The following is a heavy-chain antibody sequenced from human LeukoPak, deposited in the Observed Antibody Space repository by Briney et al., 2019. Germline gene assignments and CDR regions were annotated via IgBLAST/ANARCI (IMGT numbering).Heavy chain of an antibody. V-gene: IGHV1-2*02. CDR2: INPNSGGT. Sequence: GASVKVSSKASEFPFTGYYMHWVRRAPGQGLEWMGWINPNSGGTNYAQKFQGRVTMTRDTSISTAYMELSRLRSDDTAVYYCARAPPMKSMVRGVYDYWGQGTLVTVSS. CDR1: EFPFTGYY. D-gene: IGHD3-10*01. CDR3: ARAPPMKSMVRGVYDY. J-gene: IGHJ4*02.